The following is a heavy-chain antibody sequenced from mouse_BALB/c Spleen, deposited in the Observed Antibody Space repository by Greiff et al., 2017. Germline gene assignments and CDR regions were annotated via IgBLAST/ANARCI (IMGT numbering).Heavy chain of an antibody. CDR3: ARDAGFLPGRAWFAY. D-gene: IGHD4-1*01. J-gene: IGHJ3*01. Sequence: VQRVESGPGLVAPSQSLSITCTVSGFSLTSYGVHWVRQPPGKGLEWLGVIWAGGSTNYNSALMSRLSISKDNSKSQVFLKMNSLQTDDTAMYYCARDAGFLPGRAWFAYWGQGTLVTVSA. CDR2: IWAGGST. CDR1: GFSLTSYG. V-gene: IGHV2-9*02.